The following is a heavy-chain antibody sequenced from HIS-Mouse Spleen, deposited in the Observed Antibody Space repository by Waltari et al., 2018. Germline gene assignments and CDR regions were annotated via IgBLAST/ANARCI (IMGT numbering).Heavy chain of an antibody. CDR1: GGSISRSSYY. CDR3: AREIPYSSSWYDWYFDL. CDR2: IYYSGRA. J-gene: IGHJ2*01. V-gene: IGHV4-39*07. D-gene: IGHD6-13*01. Sequence: QLQLQESGPGLVKPSETLSLTCTVSGGSISRSSYYWGWIRQPPGKGVECIGGIYYSGRAYDNPSLTSRVTISVDTSKNQFSRKLSSVTAADTAVYYCAREIPYSSSWYDWYFDLWGRGTLVTVSS.